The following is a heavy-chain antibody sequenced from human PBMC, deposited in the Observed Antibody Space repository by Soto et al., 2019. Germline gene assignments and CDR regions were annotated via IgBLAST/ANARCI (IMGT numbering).Heavy chain of an antibody. CDR3: ARVKQLLVEREEDLFDY. D-gene: IGHD5-18*01. J-gene: IGHJ4*02. CDR2: IYYSGST. V-gene: IGHV4-59*01. Sequence: QVQLQESGPGLVKPSETLSLTCTVSGGSISSYYWSWIRQPPGKGLEWIGYIYYSGSTNYNPSLKSRVTIAVDTSKNQFSLKLSSVTAADTAVYYCARVKQLLVEREEDLFDYWGQGTLVTVSS. CDR1: GGSISSYY.